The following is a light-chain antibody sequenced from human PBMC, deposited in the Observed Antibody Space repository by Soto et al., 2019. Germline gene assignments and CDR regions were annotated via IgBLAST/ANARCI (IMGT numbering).Light chain of an antibody. CDR1: LDINKF. CDR3: QQLKTYPYT. Sequence: IQLTQSPSSLSASVGDRVTLTCRASLDINKFLAWFQQTPGKAPKLLVYSASTLHSGVPSRFSGSGSGTDFALTISSLQPEDFATYYCQQLKTYPYTFGQGTRLDIK. J-gene: IGKJ2*01. CDR2: SAS. V-gene: IGKV1-9*01.